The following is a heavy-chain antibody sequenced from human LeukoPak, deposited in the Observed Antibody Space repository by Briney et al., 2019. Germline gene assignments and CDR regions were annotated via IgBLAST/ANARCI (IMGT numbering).Heavy chain of an antibody. J-gene: IGHJ4*02. CDR1: GITFGNSW. V-gene: IGHV3-7*01. Sequence: GGSLRLSCAGSGITFGNSWVNWVRQAPGKGLEWVANIKLDGSEKNYVASVKGRFTISRDSTKNSVYLQMNSLRAEDTAVYYCGYATGWIFDYGGPGTLVTVSS. CDR3: GYATGWIFDY. D-gene: IGHD6-19*01. CDR2: IKLDGSEK.